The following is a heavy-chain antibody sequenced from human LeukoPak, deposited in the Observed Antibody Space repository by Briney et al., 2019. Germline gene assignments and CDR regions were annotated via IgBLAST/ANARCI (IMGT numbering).Heavy chain of an antibody. D-gene: IGHD4-17*01. Sequence: ASVKVSCKASGYTFTGYYMHWVRQAPGQGLEWMGWISGYNGNTNYAQKLQGRVTMTTDTSTSTAYMELRSLRSDDTAMYYCARGDYGDYSDYYYYMDVWGKGTTVTVSS. V-gene: IGHV1-18*04. CDR1: GYTFTGYY. CDR3: ARGDYGDYSDYYYYMDV. CDR2: ISGYNGNT. J-gene: IGHJ6*03.